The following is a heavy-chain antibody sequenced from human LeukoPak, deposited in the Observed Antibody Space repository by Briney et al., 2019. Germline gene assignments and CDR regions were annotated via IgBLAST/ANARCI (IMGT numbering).Heavy chain of an antibody. Sequence: ASVTVSCKASGYTFTSYGISWLRQAPGQGLKWMGWISAYNGNTNYAQKIQGRVTMTTDTSTSTVYMELSSLRSEDTAVHYCARSGWDDTVFDYWGQGTLATVSS. CDR2: ISAYNGNT. D-gene: IGHD1-26*01. V-gene: IGHV1-18*01. CDR3: ARSGWDDTVFDY. CDR1: GYTFTSYG. J-gene: IGHJ4*02.